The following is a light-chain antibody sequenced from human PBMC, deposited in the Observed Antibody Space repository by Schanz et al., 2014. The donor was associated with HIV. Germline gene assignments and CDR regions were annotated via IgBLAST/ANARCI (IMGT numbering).Light chain of an antibody. CDR1: SSNIGSNY. Sequence: QSVLTQPPSASGTPGQRVTISCSGSSSNIGSNYVYWYQQLPGTAPKLVIYNTYHRPSGVPDRFSGSQSGASASLAISGLQSEDEADFYCATWDDSLNGWVFGGGTKVTVL. V-gene: IGLV1-44*01. CDR2: NTY. J-gene: IGLJ3*02. CDR3: ATWDDSLNGWV.